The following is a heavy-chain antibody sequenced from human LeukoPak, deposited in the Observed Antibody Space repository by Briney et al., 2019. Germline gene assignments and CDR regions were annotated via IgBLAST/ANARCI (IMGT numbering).Heavy chain of an antibody. J-gene: IGHJ4*02. CDR1: GFTFINAW. CDR2: IKRKSDGGPS. V-gene: IGHV3-15*01. Sequence: GGSLRLSCAASGFTFINAWMGWVRQAPGKGLEWVGRIKRKSDGGPSDYAAPVKGRFTISRDDAKNTLYLQMNSLKTEDTAVYYCARLSWLYFDYWGQGTLVTVSS. D-gene: IGHD5-18*01. CDR3: ARLSWLYFDY.